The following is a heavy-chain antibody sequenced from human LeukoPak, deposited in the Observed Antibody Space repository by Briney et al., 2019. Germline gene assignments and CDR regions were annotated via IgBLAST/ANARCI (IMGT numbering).Heavy chain of an antibody. D-gene: IGHD3-10*01. CDR3: ARGGHYYGSGSYYLDY. J-gene: IGHJ4*02. CDR2: ISSSSSTI. Sequence: GSLRLSCAASGFTFSSYWMSWVRQAPGKGLEWVSYISSSSSTIHYADSVRGRFTISRDNAKNSLFLQMNSLRAEDTAVYYCARGGHYYGSGSYYLDYWGQGTLVTVSS. CDR1: GFTFSSYW. V-gene: IGHV3-48*01.